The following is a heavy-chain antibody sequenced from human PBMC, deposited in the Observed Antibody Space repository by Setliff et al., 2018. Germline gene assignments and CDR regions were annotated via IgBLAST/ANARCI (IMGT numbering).Heavy chain of an antibody. D-gene: IGHD6-19*01. J-gene: IGHJ4*02. CDR3: ATSDWYAAFDH. CDR2: INGDGSST. V-gene: IGHV3-74*01. Sequence: PGGSLRLSCEASGFTFSNYWMHWVRQGPGKPLVWVSRINGDGSSTTYADSVKGRFTISRDNARNSVYLQMNSLRAEDAAVYYCATSDWYAAFDHWGQGTLVTVSS. CDR1: GFTFSNYW.